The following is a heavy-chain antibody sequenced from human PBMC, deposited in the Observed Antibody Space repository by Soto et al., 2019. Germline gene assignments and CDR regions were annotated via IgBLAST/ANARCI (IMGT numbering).Heavy chain of an antibody. CDR3: PTTLGSSLQNDYYGLDV. V-gene: IGHV1-24*01. Sequence: SGKVSCKVSGYTLTEFSMHGVRQAPGKGLEWIGGFDPEDAETIYAQKFQGRVTMTEDTSTDTAYMELSSLRSEETDVYYCPTTLGSSLQNDYYGLDVWGQGTTVNV. CDR2: FDPEDAET. D-gene: IGHD6-6*01. CDR1: GYTLTEFS. J-gene: IGHJ6*02.